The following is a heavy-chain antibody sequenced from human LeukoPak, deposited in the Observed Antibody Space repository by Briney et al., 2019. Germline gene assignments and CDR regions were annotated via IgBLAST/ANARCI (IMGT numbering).Heavy chain of an antibody. CDR2: INSDGSST. Sequence: PGGSLRLSCAASGFTFSSYWMHWVRQAPGKGLVWVSRINSDGSSTSYADSVKGRFTISRDNAKNTLYLQMNSLRAEDTAVYYCASEVFGDYVWASYRASDYWGQGTLVTVSS. J-gene: IGHJ4*02. D-gene: IGHD3-16*02. V-gene: IGHV3-74*01. CDR1: GFTFSSYW. CDR3: ASEVFGDYVWASYRASDY.